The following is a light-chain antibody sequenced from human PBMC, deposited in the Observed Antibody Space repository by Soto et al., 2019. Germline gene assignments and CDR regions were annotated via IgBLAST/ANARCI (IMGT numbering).Light chain of an antibody. Sequence: ERVMTQATATLSVSPGERATLSCRASQSVSSDLAWYQQKPGQAPRLLIYGASTRATGIPARFSGSGSGTEFTLTISSLQSEDFAIYFCQQYNNWPPDRTFGQGTKVEIK. CDR1: QSVSSD. CDR2: GAS. V-gene: IGKV3-15*01. CDR3: QQYNNWPPDRT. J-gene: IGKJ1*01.